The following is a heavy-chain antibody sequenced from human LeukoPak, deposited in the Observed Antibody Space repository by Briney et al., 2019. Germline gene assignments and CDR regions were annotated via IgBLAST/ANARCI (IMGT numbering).Heavy chain of an antibody. CDR2: MNPNSGNT. CDR1: GYTFTSYD. J-gene: IGHJ3*02. CDR3: ARRDCSSTSCYNLGAFDI. V-gene: IGHV1-8*02. Sequence: ASVKVSCQASGYTFTSYDINWVRQATGQGLEWMGWMNPNSGNTGYAQKFQGRVTMTTDTSTSTAYMELRSLRSDDTAVYYCARRDCSSTSCYNLGAFDIWGQGTMVTVSS. D-gene: IGHD2-2*02.